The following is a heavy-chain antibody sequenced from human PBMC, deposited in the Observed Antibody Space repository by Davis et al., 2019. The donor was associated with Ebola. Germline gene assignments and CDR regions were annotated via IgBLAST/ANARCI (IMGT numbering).Heavy chain of an antibody. Sequence: GESLKISCSVSGYTFSNYWMSWVRQAPGKGLEWVANIKEDGGEKHYVDSVKGRFTISRDNAKNSLYLQMNSLRAEDTAVYYCAREGLRDSGWEAYWGQGTLVTVSS. D-gene: IGHD6-19*01. CDR2: IKEDGGEK. CDR1: GYTFSNYW. CDR3: AREGLRDSGWEAY. V-gene: IGHV3-7*01. J-gene: IGHJ4*02.